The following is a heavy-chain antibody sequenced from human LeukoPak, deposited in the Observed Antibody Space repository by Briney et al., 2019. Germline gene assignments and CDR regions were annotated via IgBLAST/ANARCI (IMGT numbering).Heavy chain of an antibody. Sequence: PGGSLRLSCAASGFTFSTYWIHWVRQAPGKGLVWVSRTNPDGSYTSYADSVRGRFTISRDNAKNTLYLQMSNLRAEATAVYYCASAATVAGTVWGQGALVTVSS. CDR2: TNPDGSYT. D-gene: IGHD6-13*01. CDR1: GFTFSTYW. J-gene: IGHJ4*02. V-gene: IGHV3-74*01. CDR3: ASAATVAGTV.